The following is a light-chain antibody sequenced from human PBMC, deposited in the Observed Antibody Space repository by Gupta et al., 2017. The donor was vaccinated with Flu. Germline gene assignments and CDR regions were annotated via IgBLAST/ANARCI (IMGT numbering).Light chain of an antibody. CDR1: QSVRSY. J-gene: IGKJ2*01. CDR2: DAS. Sequence: EIVLTQSPVTLSLSPGERATLSCRASQSVRSYLAWYQQKPGQAPRLLIYDASNRATGIPARFSGSGSGKDLTLTISSREQEDFAVYYCQQRSNWPPYTFGQGTKLEIK. CDR3: QQRSNWPPYT. V-gene: IGKV3-11*01.